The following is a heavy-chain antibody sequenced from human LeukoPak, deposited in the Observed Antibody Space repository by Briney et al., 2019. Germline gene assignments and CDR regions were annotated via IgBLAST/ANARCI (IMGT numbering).Heavy chain of an antibody. CDR2: ISYDGSNK. CDR3: ARDRGYSSGWYN. CDR1: GFTFSSCA. V-gene: IGHV3-30*04. Sequence: GRSLRLSCAASGFTFSSCAMHWVRQAPGKGLEWVAVISYDGSNKYYADSVKGRFTISRDNSKNTLYLQMNSLRAEATAVYYCARDRGYSSGWYNWGQGTLVTVSS. D-gene: IGHD6-19*01. J-gene: IGHJ4*02.